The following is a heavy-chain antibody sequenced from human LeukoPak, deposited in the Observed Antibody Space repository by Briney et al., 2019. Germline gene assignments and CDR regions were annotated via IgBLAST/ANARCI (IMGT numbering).Heavy chain of an antibody. V-gene: IGHV3-13*01. CDR1: GFTFSSYD. CDR3: AVDFWSGLGDF. Sequence: GGSLRLSCAASGFTFSSYDMHWVRQVTGKYLEWVSAIGTTGDTYYPGSVKGRFTISRENAKNSLYLQMNSLRAEDTAVYYRAVDFWSGLGDFWGQGTLVTVSS. J-gene: IGHJ4*02. D-gene: IGHD3-3*01. CDR2: IGTTGDT.